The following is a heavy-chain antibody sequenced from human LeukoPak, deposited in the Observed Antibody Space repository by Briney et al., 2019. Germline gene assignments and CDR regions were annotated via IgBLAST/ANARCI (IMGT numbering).Heavy chain of an antibody. CDR2: ISGSGGST. V-gene: IGHV3-23*01. D-gene: IGHD5-12*01. CDR3: AKDPVHIVATS. CDR1: GFTFSSYV. J-gene: IGHJ5*02. Sequence: GGSLRLSCAASGFTFSSYVMSWVRQAPGKGLEWVSAISGSGGSTYYADSVKGRFTISRDNSKNTLYLQMNSLRAEDTAVYYCAKDPVHIVATSWGQGTLVTVSS.